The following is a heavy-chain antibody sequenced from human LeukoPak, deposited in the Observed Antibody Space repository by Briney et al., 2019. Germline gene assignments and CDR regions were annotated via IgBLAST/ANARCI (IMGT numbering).Heavy chain of an antibody. V-gene: IGHV4-4*07. D-gene: IGHD5-12*01. CDR3: ASFGRSGYAYDAFDI. CDR2: IYTSGST. Sequence: SETLSLTCSVSGGSITDYYWSWIRQSAEKGLECIGRIYTSGSTNYNPSLKSRVTMSVDTSKNQFSLRLNSVTAADTGVYYCASFGRSGYAYDAFDIWGQGTMVTVSS. CDR1: GGSITDYY. J-gene: IGHJ3*02.